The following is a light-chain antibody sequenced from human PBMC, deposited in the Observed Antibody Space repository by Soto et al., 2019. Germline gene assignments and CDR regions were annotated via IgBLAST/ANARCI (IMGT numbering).Light chain of an antibody. J-gene: IGLJ1*01. V-gene: IGLV2-14*01. CDR1: SSDVGTYNY. CDR3: SSYTTSTALYV. Sequence: QSVLTQPASVSGSPGQPITISCTSTSSDVGTYNYVSWYQQHPGKAPKLTIYEVSHRPSGISNRFSDSKSGNTVSLPISGLQAEDEADYYCSSYTTSTALYVFGTESKVTGL. CDR2: EVS.